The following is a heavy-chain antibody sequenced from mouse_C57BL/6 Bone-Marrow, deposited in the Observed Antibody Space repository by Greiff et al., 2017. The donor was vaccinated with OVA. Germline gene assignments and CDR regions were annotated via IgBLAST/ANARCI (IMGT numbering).Heavy chain of an antibody. CDR1: GYTFTSYW. CDR3: ARGGPYWYFDV. V-gene: IGHV1-64*01. Sequence: VQLQQPGAELVKPGASVKLSCKASGYTFTSYWMHWVKQRPGQGLEWIGMIHPNSGSTNYNEKFKSKATLTVDKSSSTAYMQLSSLTSEDAAVDYGARGGPYWYFDVWGTGTTVTVSS. J-gene: IGHJ1*03. CDR2: IHPNSGST.